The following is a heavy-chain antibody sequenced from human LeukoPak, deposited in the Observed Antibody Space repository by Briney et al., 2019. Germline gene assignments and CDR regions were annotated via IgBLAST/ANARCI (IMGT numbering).Heavy chain of an antibody. CDR2: IYYSGST. CDR1: GGSISSSSYY. V-gene: IGHV4-39*07. CDR3: ATAEDGYNYNTPPDAFDI. J-gene: IGHJ3*02. Sequence: SETLSLTCTVSGGSISSSSYYWGWIRQPPGKGLEWIGSIYYSGSTYYNPSLKSRVTISVDTSKNQFSLKLSSVTAADTAVYYCATAEDGYNYNTPPDAFDIWGQGTMVTVSS. D-gene: IGHD5-24*01.